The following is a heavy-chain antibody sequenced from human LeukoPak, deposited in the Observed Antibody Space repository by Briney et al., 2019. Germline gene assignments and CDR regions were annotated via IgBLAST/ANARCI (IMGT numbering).Heavy chain of an antibody. CDR1: GGTFSSYA. Sequence: ASVKFSCKAYGGTFSSYAITWVRQAPGHALDLMGRIIPILGIANYAQKFQGRVTITADKSTSTAYMELSSLRSEDTAVYYCARGHAMIVGNSWGQGTLVTVSS. V-gene: IGHV1-69*04. CDR2: IIPILGIA. J-gene: IGHJ5*02. D-gene: IGHD3-22*01. CDR3: ARGHAMIVGNS.